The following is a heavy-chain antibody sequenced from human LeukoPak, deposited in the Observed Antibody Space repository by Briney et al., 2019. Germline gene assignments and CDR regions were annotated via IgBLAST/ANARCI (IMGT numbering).Heavy chain of an antibody. J-gene: IGHJ4*02. CDR3: ATFNSYGYCFDY. D-gene: IGHD5-18*01. CDR1: GYTLTELS. V-gene: IGHV1-24*01. CDR2: FDPEDGET. Sequence: ASVKVSCKVSGYTLTELSMHRVRQAPGKGLEWMGGFDPEDGETIYAQKFQGRVTMTEDTSTDTAYVELSSLRSEDTAVYYCATFNSYGYCFDYWGQGTLVTVSS.